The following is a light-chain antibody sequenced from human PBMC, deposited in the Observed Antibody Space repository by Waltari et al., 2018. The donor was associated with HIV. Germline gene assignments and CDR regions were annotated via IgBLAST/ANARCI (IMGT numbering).Light chain of an antibody. V-gene: IGLV1-44*01. Sequence: QAVLTQPPSAPGTPGQRITISCSGSSSNIGSDAVNWYQQLPGTAPKLLSYNNNQRPSGGPDRFSASKSGTSASLAISGLQSEDEADYYCATWDHRLNGWVFGGGTKLTVL. CDR3: ATWDHRLNGWV. J-gene: IGLJ3*02. CDR1: SSNIGSDA. CDR2: NNN.